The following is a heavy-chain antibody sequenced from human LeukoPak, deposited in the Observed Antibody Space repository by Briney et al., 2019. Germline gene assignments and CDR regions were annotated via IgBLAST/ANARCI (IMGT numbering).Heavy chain of an antibody. V-gene: IGHV4-38-2*02. CDR1: GYSISSGYY. D-gene: IGHD5-18*01. Sequence: SETLSLACTVSGYSISSGYYWGWIRQPPGKGLEWIGSIYHSGSTYYNPSLKSRVTISVDTSKNQFSLKLSSVTAADTAVYYCARSGTRRQLWIYWGQGTLVTVSS. CDR3: ARSGTRRQLWIY. CDR2: IYHSGST. J-gene: IGHJ4*02.